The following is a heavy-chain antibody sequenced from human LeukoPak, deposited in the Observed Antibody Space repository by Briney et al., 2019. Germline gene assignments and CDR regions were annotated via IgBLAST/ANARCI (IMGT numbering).Heavy chain of an antibody. CDR1: GFSISSGYY. J-gene: IGHJ4*02. CDR2: IYHSGST. D-gene: IGHD6-19*01. V-gene: IGHV4-38-2*02. Sequence: PSETLSLTCTVSGFSISSGYYRGWIRQPPAKGLEWIGSIYHSGSTYDNPSLKSRVTMSVDTSENQFSLKLSSVTAADTAVYYCAGTPEDEWLASSFDYWGQGTLVTVSS. CDR3: AGTPEDEWLASSFDY.